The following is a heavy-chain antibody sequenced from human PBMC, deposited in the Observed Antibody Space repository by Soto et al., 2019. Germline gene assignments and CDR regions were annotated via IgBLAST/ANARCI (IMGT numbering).Heavy chain of an antibody. CDR1: GASVGSDF. CDR3: AKYSSHLTFPQHFAS. D-gene: IGHD5-18*01. Sequence: SETLSLTCTVSGASVGSDFLSWIRQPPGKGLEWIGYIYSSDIIDYNPSLRSRATISLGPSENQFSLSLKSVTAADTAVYYCAKYSSHLTFPQHFASWGQGTLVTVSS. V-gene: IGHV4-59*02. CDR2: IYSSDII. J-gene: IGHJ4*02.